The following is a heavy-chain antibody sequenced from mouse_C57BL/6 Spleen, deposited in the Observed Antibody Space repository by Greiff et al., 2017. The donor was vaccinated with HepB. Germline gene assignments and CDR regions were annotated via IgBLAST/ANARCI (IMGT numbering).Heavy chain of an antibody. CDR2: ISSGGDYI. CDR1: GFTFSSYA. CDR3: TREGGDYDGFYAMDY. V-gene: IGHV5-9-1*02. J-gene: IGHJ4*01. Sequence: EVQVVESGEGLVKPGGSLKLSCAASGFTFSSYAMSWVRQTPEKRLEWVAYISSGGDYIYYADTVKGRFTISRENARNTLYLQMSSLKSEDTAMYYCTREGGDYDGFYAMDYWGQGTSVTVSS. D-gene: IGHD2-4*01.